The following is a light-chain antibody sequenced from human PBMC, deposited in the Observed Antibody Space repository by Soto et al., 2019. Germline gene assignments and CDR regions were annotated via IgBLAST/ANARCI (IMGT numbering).Light chain of an antibody. Sequence: EIVMTQSPATLSVSPGEGATLSCKASQNVYNNLAWYQRRPGQPPRLLIYDASTRPIGISARFRGSGNGTEFPLTISSRHPEIFAYYFFHHCRNWPLTFGEGPRWRSN. CDR3: HHCRNWPLT. J-gene: IGKJ4*01. V-gene: IGKV3-15*01. CDR2: DAS. CDR1: QNVYNN.